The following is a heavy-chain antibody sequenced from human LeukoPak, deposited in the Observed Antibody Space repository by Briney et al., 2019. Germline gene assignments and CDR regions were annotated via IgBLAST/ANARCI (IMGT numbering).Heavy chain of an antibody. D-gene: IGHD6-13*01. J-gene: IGHJ6*02. Sequence: GGSLRLSCAASGFTFSSYWMHWVRQAPGKGLVWVSRINSDGSSTSYADSVKGRFTISRDNAKNTLYLQMNSLRAEDTAVYYCARSYSSSWYPSNYYYYYGMDVWGQGTTVTVS. CDR2: INSDGSST. CDR3: ARSYSSSWYPSNYYYYYGMDV. V-gene: IGHV3-74*01. CDR1: GFTFSSYW.